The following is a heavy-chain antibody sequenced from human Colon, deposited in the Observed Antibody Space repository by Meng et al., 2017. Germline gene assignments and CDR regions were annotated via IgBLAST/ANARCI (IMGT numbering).Heavy chain of an antibody. D-gene: IGHD3-16*01. J-gene: IGHJ5*02. CDR3: ARELMLTFDP. CDR2: IYSGGST. V-gene: IGHV3-53*04. Sequence: VQLLESGPGLVKPSWTLSLTRAVSGGSITTNSYWSWVRQAPGKGLEWVSVIYSGGSTYYADSVKGRFTISRDNSKNTLYLQMNSLRAEDTAVYYCARELMLTFDPWGQGTLVTVSS. CDR1: GGSITTNSY.